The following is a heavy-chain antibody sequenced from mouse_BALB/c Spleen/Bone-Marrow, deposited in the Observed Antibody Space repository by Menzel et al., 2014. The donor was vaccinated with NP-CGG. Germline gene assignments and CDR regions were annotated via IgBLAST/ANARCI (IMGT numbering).Heavy chain of an antibody. V-gene: IGHV5-12-1*01. D-gene: IGHD5-5*01. CDR2: ISSGGGST. Sequence: EVHLVESGGGLVKPGGSLKPSCAASGFAFSSYDMSWVRQTPEKRLEWVAYISSGGGSTYYPDTVKGRFTISRDNAKNTLYLQMSSLKSEDTAMYYCARTTPYAMDYWGQGTSVTVSS. CDR3: ARTTPYAMDY. CDR1: GFAFSSYD. J-gene: IGHJ4*01.